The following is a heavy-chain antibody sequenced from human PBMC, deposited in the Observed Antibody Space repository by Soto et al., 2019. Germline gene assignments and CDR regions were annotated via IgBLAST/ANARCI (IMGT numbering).Heavy chain of an antibody. V-gene: IGHV3-30*18. CDR2: ISYNGNDK. D-gene: IGHD2-21*02. J-gene: IGHJ1*01. Sequence: QLVESGGGVVQPGRSLRLSCAASGFTFSGYAMHWVRQAPGKGPEWVATISYNGNDKYYVDSAKGRFTISRDNSKNTLSLQMSSPTAEDTAVYYCAKDAGDQGYFQNWGQGTLVIVSS. CDR1: GFTFSGYA. CDR3: AKDAGDQGYFQN.